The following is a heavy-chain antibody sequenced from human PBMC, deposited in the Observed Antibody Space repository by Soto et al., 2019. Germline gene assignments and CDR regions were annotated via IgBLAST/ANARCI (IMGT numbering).Heavy chain of an antibody. Sequence: QVQLVQSGAVVKKAGSSVEVSCQASGGTFSGYGISWVRQAPGQGLEWMGGTVPVFDTSKYAPRFQGRVTITTDKSTSTAYMELSSVTSDDTXXXXXARGVSNSGAYYTGPSAYDLWGQGTLVIVSS. V-gene: IGHV1-69*06. CDR1: GGTFSGYG. J-gene: IGHJ3*01. CDR3: ARGVSNSGAYYTGPSAYDL. CDR2: TVPVFDTS. D-gene: IGHD3-10*01.